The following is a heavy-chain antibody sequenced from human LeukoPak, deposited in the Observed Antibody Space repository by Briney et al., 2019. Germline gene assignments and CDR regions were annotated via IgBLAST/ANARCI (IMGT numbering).Heavy chain of an antibody. J-gene: IGHJ4*02. CDR2: INHSGST. CDR1: GGSFSTYY. V-gene: IGHV4-34*01. Sequence: SETLSLTCAVYGGSFSTYYWSWIRQPPGKGLEWIGEINHSGSTNYNPSLKSRVTISVDTSKNQFSLKLSSVTAADTAVYYCASLSKDYVWGSYRNLHFDYWGQGTLVTVSS. CDR3: ASLSKDYVWGSYRNLHFDY. D-gene: IGHD3-16*02.